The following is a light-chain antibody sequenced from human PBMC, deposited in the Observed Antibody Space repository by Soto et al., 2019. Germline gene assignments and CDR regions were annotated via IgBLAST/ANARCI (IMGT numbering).Light chain of an antibody. CDR3: QSYGSSRT. V-gene: IGKV3-20*01. J-gene: IGKJ1*01. Sequence: EVVLTQSPGSLSLSPGDRATLSCRASQSLVNTYVAWYQQKAGQAPRLLIFDASTRATGIPDRFSDSGSGTDFTLSISRLEPEDFAVYYCQSYGSSRTFGHGTKVEI. CDR1: QSLVNTY. CDR2: DAS.